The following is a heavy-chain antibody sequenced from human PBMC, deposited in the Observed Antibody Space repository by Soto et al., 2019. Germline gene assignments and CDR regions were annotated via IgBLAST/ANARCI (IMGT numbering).Heavy chain of an antibody. CDR1: GGTFSSYA. CDR3: AREREDYYDSSGYYLGY. V-gene: IGHV1-69*13. CDR2: IIPIFGTA. Sequence: ASVKVSCKASGGTFSSYAISWVRQAPGQGLEWMGGIIPIFGTANYAQKFQGRVTITADESTSTAYMELSSLRSEDTAVYYCAREREDYYDSSGYYLGYWGQGTLVTVSS. D-gene: IGHD3-22*01. J-gene: IGHJ4*02.